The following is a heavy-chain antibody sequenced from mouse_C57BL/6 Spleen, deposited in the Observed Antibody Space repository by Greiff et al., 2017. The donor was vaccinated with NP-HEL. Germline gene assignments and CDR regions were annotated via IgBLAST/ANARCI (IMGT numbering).Heavy chain of an antibody. D-gene: IGHD2-13*01. V-gene: IGHV5-4*01. J-gene: IGHJ4*01. CDR3: ARDLGEAMDY. CDR2: ISDGGSYT. Sequence: DVHLVESGGGLVKPGGSLKLSCAASGFTFSSYAMSWVRQTPEKRLEWVATISDGGSYTYYPDNVKGRFTISRDNAKNNLYLQMSHLKSEDTAMYYCARDLGEAMDYWGQGTSVTVSS. CDR1: GFTFSSYA.